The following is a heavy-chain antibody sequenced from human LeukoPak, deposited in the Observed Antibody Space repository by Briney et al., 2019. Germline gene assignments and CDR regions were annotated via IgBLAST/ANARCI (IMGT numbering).Heavy chain of an antibody. CDR2: IYHSGST. V-gene: IGHV4-38-2*02. CDR1: VYSLSSGYY. CDR3: ARDPPQWLDDAFDI. Sequence: PSETLSLTCTVSVYSLSSGYYWGWIRQPPGTWLEGIGSIYHSGSTYYNPSLERRVTISVDTSKNPFSLKLSSVTAADTAVYYCARDPPQWLDDAFDIWGQGTMVTVSS. D-gene: IGHD6-19*01. J-gene: IGHJ3*02.